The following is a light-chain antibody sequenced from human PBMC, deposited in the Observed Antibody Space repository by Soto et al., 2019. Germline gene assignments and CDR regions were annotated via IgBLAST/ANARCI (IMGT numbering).Light chain of an antibody. J-gene: IGLJ2*01. CDR1: RSNIGRNT. V-gene: IGLV1-44*01. CDR2: SNN. CDR3: AAWDDSLNGVV. Sequence: QSVLTQPPSASGTPGQRVTISCSGSRSNIGRNTVNWYQQLPGTAPKLLIHSNNQRPSGVPDRFSGSKSGTSASLAISGLQSEDEADYYCAAWDDSLNGVVFGGGTKLTVL.